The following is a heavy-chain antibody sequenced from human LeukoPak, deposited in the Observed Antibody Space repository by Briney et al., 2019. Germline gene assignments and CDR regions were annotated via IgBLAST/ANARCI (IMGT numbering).Heavy chain of an antibody. Sequence: SETLSLTCAVYGGSFSGYYWSWIRQPPGKGLEWIGEINHSGSTNYNPSLMSRVTISVAPSKNQFSPKLSSVTAADTAAYYCARGPYYDSGSYHRKGWFDPWGQGTLVTVSS. CDR2: INHSGST. CDR1: GGSFSGYY. D-gene: IGHD3-10*01. CDR3: ARGPYYDSGSYHRKGWFDP. V-gene: IGHV4-34*01. J-gene: IGHJ5*02.